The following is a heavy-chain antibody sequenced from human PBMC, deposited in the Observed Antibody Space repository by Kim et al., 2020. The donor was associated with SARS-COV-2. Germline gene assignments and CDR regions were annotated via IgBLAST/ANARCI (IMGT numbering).Heavy chain of an antibody. V-gene: IGHV7-4-1*02. CDR3: ARGGSSGWYDPYFDY. Sequence: GFTGRFVFSLDTSVSTAYLQISSLKAEDTAVYYCARGGSSGWYDPYFDYWGQGTLVTVSS. D-gene: IGHD6-19*01. J-gene: IGHJ4*02.